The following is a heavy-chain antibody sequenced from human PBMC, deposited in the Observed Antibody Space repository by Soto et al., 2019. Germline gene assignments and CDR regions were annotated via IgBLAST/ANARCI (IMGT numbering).Heavy chain of an antibody. J-gene: IGHJ4*02. D-gene: IGHD6-13*01. V-gene: IGHV3-30-3*02. Sequence: GGSLRLSCAASGFTFSPHAMHWVRQGPGKVLEWVAVISYEGSNKYYADSVKGRFTISRDNSKNTLYLQMNSLRAEDTAVYYCAKRGVISSSWYYFDYWGQGTLVTVSS. CDR3: AKRGVISSSWYYFDY. CDR2: ISYEGSNK. CDR1: GFTFSPHA.